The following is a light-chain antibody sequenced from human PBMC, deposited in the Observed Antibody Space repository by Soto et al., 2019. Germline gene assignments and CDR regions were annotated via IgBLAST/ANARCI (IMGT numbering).Light chain of an antibody. V-gene: IGKV3-15*01. CDR1: QSLSFN. CDR2: GAS. Sequence: IMMTQSPATLSVSPGERATLSCRASQSLSFNLAWYQQKPGQAPRLLIFGASTRASDVPDGFTGSGSGTQFTLTISRLEPEDFAVYYCQQYGSSPITFGQGTRLEIK. J-gene: IGKJ5*01. CDR3: QQYGSSPIT.